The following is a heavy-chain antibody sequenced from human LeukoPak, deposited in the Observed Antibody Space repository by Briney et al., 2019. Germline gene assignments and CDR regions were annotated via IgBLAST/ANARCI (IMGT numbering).Heavy chain of an antibody. D-gene: IGHD4-17*01. J-gene: IGHJ4*02. CDR2: IKQDGSEK. CDR3: ARDIDYEDY. Sequence: PGGSLRLSCAASGFSFNTYSMNWFRQAPGKGLEWVANIKQDGSEKYYVDSVKGRFTISRDNAKNSLYLQMNSLRAEDTAVYYCARDIDYEDYWGQGTLVTVSS. V-gene: IGHV3-7*01. CDR1: GFSFNTYS.